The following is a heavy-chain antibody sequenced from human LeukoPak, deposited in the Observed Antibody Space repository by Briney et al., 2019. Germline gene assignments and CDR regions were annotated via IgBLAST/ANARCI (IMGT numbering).Heavy chain of an antibody. CDR2: ISYDGSNT. CDR3: ARGGYD. V-gene: IGHV3-30-3*01. CDR1: GFTFSDYA. D-gene: IGHD5-12*01. J-gene: IGHJ4*02. Sequence: PGGSLRLSCASSGFTFSDYAMHWVRQAPGKGLEWVAVISYDGSNTFYADSGKGRFTISRDTSKNTLYMEMNSLRTEDTAVYYCARGGYDWGQGTLVTVSS.